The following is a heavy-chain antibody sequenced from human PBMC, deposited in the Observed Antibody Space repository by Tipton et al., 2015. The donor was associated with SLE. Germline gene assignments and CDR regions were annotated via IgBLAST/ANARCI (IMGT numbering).Heavy chain of an antibody. V-gene: IGHV4-61*02. D-gene: IGHD6-13*01. Sequence: TLSLTCTVSGGSISSGHNYWTWIRQPAGKELEWIGRIYSRGSTNSNPSLQSRVTMSLETPNNQFSLKLSSVTAADTAVYYCARHHSSSWLDAFDIWGQGTMVTVSS. J-gene: IGHJ3*02. CDR3: ARHHSSSWLDAFDI. CDR1: GGSISSGHNY. CDR2: IYSRGST.